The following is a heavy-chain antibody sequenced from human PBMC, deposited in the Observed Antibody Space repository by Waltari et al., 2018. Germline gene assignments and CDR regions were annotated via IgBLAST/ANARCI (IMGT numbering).Heavy chain of an antibody. D-gene: IGHD6-13*01. Sequence: EVQLVESGGGLVQPGGSLRLSCAASGFTFSSYEMNWVRQGPWKGLEWVSYISSSGSTIDYADSVKGRFTISRDNAKNSLYLQMNSLRAEDTAVYYCASRLYSSSWYDYWGQGTLVTVSS. CDR3: ASRLYSSSWYDY. J-gene: IGHJ4*02. V-gene: IGHV3-48*03. CDR1: GFTFSSYE. CDR2: ISSSGSTI.